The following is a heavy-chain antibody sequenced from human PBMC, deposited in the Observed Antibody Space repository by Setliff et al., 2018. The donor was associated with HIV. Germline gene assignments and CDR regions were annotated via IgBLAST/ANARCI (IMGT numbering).Heavy chain of an antibody. D-gene: IGHD2-8*01. J-gene: IGHJ4*02. CDR2: SIPLFKTV. Sequence: VKVXXKASGATFSNSALTWVRQAPGQGLEWMGGSIPLFKTVNYAQKFQGRLTISTDEPMTTAYMELSSLKSEDTAVYYCASGSGYCRNGDCYIGVHKNPDKYFYDYWGQGT. CDR3: ASGSGYCRNGDCYIGVHKNPDKYFYDY. CDR1: GATFSNSA. V-gene: IGHV1-69*05.